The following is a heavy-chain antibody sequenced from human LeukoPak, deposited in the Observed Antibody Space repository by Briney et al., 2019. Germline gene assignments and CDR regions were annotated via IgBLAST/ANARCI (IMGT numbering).Heavy chain of an antibody. V-gene: IGHV3-74*01. J-gene: IGHJ6*02. Sequence: GGSLRLSCVASGFTFSSHWMHWVRQAPGSGLVWVSRVNSDGSRTSYADSVKGRFTISRGNAKNTLYLQMNSLRAEDMAVYYCARERQYDMDVWGQGTTVTVSS. CDR3: ARERQYDMDV. CDR2: VNSDGSRT. CDR1: GFTFSSHW.